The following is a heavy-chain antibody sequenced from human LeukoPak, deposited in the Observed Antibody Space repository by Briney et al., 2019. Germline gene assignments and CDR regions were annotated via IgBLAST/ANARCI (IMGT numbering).Heavy chain of an antibody. J-gene: IGHJ3*02. CDR2: TYYGSKWYN. CDR1: GDSVSSSSAA. CDR3: ASSPYSSSWLAAPDAFDI. Sequence: SQTLSLTCAISGDSVSSSSAAWNWIRQSPSRGLEWLGRTYYGSKWYNDYAVSVKSRITINPDTSKNQFSLQLNCVTPEDTAVYYCASSPYSSSWLAAPDAFDIWGQGTMVTVSS. D-gene: IGHD6-13*01. V-gene: IGHV6-1*01.